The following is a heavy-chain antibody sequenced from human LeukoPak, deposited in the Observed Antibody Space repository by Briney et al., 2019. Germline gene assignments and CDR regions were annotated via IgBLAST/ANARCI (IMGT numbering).Heavy chain of an antibody. D-gene: IGHD3-22*01. CDR1: DGSISSSSYY. CDR3: ARRGEGTSMSRFDY. CDR2: IYYSGST. Sequence: SETLSLTCTVSDGSISSSSYYWGWIRQPPGKGLEWIGSIYYSGSTYYNPSLKSRVTISVDTSKKQFSLKLSSVTAADTAVYYCARRGEGTSMSRFDYWGQGTLVTVSS. V-gene: IGHV4-39*01. J-gene: IGHJ4*02.